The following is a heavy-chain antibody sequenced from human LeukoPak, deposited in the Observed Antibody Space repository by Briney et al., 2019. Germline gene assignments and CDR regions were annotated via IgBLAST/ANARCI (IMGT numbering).Heavy chain of an antibody. CDR2: VHFSGKT. Sequence: PSETLSLTCTVSGGPIINSAYYWGWVRQPPGKGLEWIGGVHFSGKTYYNPSLKSRVTISVDTSKNQFSLKLSSVTAADTAVYYCAREPEPRDVWFGELLSFDYWGQGTLVTVSS. J-gene: IGHJ4*02. CDR3: AREPEPRDVWFGELLSFDY. D-gene: IGHD3-10*01. V-gene: IGHV4-39*07. CDR1: GGPIINSAYY.